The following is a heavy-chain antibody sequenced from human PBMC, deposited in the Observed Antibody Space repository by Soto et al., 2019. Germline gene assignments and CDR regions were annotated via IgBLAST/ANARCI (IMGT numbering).Heavy chain of an antibody. Sequence: SETLSLTCSVSSGSIRGSYCSWIRQPPEKGLEWIASISYTGSATHNPSLKSRVSVSVDTTENQCSLKLTSVTAADTATYYCATGGGWLQNSNLRGLYFDYWGQGALVTVSS. CDR2: ISYTGSA. CDR1: SGSIRGSY. CDR3: ATGGGWLQNSNLRGLYFDY. J-gene: IGHJ4*02. D-gene: IGHD6-19*01. V-gene: IGHV4-59*01.